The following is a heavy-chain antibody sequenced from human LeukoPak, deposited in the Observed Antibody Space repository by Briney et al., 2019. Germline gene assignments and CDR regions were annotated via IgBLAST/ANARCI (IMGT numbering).Heavy chain of an antibody. CDR1: GGSFSGYY. J-gene: IGHJ4*02. V-gene: IGHV4-34*01. D-gene: IGHD3-3*01. Sequence: SETLSLTCAVYGGSFSGYYWSWIRQPPGKGLEWIGETSHSGSINYNPSLESRVTISVDTSKNQFSLNLTSVTAADTAVYYCARVRAKMTTFGFVTTHFDLWGQGILVTISS. CDR3: ARVRAKMTTFGFVTTHFDL. CDR2: TSHSGSI.